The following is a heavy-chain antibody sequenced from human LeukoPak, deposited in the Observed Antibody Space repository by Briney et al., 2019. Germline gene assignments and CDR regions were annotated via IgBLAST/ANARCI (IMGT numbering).Heavy chain of an antibody. CDR3: AISGSYYRRLDY. Sequence: APETLSLTCAVYGGSFRGYYWSWIRQPPGKGLEWIGEINHSGSTNYKPSLKSRVTISVDKSKNQFSLKLSSVTAADTAVYYCAISGSYYRRLDYWGQGTLVTVSS. V-gene: IGHV4-34*01. CDR2: INHSGST. CDR1: GGSFRGYY. D-gene: IGHD1-26*01. J-gene: IGHJ4*02.